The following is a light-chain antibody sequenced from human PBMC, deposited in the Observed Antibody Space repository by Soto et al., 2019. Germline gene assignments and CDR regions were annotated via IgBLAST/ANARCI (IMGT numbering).Light chain of an antibody. Sequence: IQMTQSPSSLFASVGDRVTITCRASQSISTYLNWYQQRPGKAPRLLIYAASSLQSGVPSRFSGSGSGTDFTLTISSLQPEDFATYYCQRSYRSISFGQGTRLEMK. CDR3: QRSYRSIS. V-gene: IGKV1-39*01. CDR2: AAS. CDR1: QSISTY. J-gene: IGKJ5*01.